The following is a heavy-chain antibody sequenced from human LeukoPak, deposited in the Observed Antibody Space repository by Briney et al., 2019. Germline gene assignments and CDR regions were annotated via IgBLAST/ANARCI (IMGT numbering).Heavy chain of an antibody. D-gene: IGHD2-21*02. CDR3: ARLSGGNSNYYYGMDV. J-gene: IGHJ6*02. CDR2: IYYSGST. V-gene: IGHV4-59*08. Sequence: SETLSLACTVSGGSISSYYWSWIRQPPGKGLEWIGYIYYSGSTNYNPSLKSRVTISVDTSKNQFSLKLSSVTAADTAVYYCARLSGGNSNYYYGMDVWGQGTTVTVSS. CDR1: GGSISSYY.